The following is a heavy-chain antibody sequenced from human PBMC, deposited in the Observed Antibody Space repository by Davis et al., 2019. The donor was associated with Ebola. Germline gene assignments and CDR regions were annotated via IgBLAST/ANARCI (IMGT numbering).Heavy chain of an antibody. CDR1: GYTFSNYY. J-gene: IGHJ6*02. CDR3: ARWVLYGDCSSTSCYTRYYYGMDV. CDR2: MNPNTGNT. V-gene: IGHV1-8*01. D-gene: IGHD2-2*02. Sequence: ASVKVSCKAFGYTFSNYYIHWVRQATGQGLEWMGWMNPNTGNTGYAQKFQGRVTMTRNTSISTAYMELSSLRSEDTAVYYCARWVLYGDCSSTSCYTRYYYGMDVWGQGTTVTVSS.